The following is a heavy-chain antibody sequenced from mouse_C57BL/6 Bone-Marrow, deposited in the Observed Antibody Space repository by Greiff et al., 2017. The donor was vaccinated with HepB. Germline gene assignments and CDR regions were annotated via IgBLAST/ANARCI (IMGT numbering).Heavy chain of an antibody. CDR3: ARYYSNYNYAMDY. Sequence: VQLQQSGPGLAKPSQTLSLTCSVTGYSITSDYWNWIREFPGNKLEYMGYISYSGSTYYNPSLKSRISITRDTSKNQYYLQLNSVTTEDTATYYCARYYSNYNYAMDYWGQGTSVTVSS. D-gene: IGHD2-5*01. V-gene: IGHV3-8*01. CDR1: GYSITSDY. J-gene: IGHJ4*01. CDR2: ISYSGST.